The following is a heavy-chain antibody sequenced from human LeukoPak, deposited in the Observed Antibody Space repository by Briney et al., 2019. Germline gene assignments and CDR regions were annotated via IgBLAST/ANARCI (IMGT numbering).Heavy chain of an antibody. V-gene: IGHV1-46*01. Sequence: ASVKVSCKASGYTFTSYYMHWVRQAPGQGLEWMGIINPSGGSTSYAQEFQGRVTMTRDTSTSTVYMELSSLRSEDTAVYYCARATYCSGGSCYSCGYWGQGTLVTVSS. CDR3: ARATYCSGGSCYSCGY. CDR1: GYTFTSYY. J-gene: IGHJ4*02. D-gene: IGHD2-15*01. CDR2: INPSGGST.